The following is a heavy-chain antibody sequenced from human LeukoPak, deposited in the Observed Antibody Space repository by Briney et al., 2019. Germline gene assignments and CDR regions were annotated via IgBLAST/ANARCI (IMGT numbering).Heavy chain of an antibody. CDR3: ARDLAKVVVTRYYFDY. V-gene: IGHV1-18*01. J-gene: IGHJ4*02. CDR2: ISAYNGNT. CDR1: GYTFTSYG. D-gene: IGHD3-22*01. Sequence: ASVKASCKASGYTFTSYGISWVRQAPGQGLEWMGWISAYNGNTNYAQKLQGRVTMTTDTSTSTAYMELRSLRSDDTAVYYCARDLAKVVVTRYYFDYWGQGTLVTVSS.